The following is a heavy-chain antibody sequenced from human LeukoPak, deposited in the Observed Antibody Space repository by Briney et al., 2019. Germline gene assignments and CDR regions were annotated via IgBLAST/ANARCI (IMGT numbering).Heavy chain of an antibody. J-gene: IGHJ4*02. CDR3: ARTGGSSGWYSPALLKYYFDY. CDR2: IKQDGNEK. V-gene: IGHV3-7*01. CDR1: GFTISSYW. D-gene: IGHD6-19*01. Sequence: PGGSLRLSCAASGFTISSYWMSWVRQAPGKGLEWVANIKQDGNEKYYVDSVKGRFTISRDNAKNSLYLQMNSLRAEDTAVYYCARTGGSSGWYSPALLKYYFDYWGQGTLVTVSS.